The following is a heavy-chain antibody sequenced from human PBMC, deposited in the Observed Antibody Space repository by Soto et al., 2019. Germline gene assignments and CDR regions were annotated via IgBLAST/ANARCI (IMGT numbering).Heavy chain of an antibody. D-gene: IGHD6-6*01. CDR2: MSYAGTYK. CDR1: GFTFSDYG. V-gene: IGHV3-30*18. Sequence: LRLSCAVSGFTFSDYGMHWVRQAPGKGLEWVAVMSYAGTYKYYADSVKGRFTISRDLSGNTLFLQMNSLRLEDTAVYFCAKEMYPRTVLDSSSPWGDYWGQGTLVTVSS. CDR3: AKEMYPRTVLDSSSPWGDY. J-gene: IGHJ4*02.